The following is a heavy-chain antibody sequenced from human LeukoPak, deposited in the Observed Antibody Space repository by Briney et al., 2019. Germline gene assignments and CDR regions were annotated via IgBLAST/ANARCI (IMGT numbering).Heavy chain of an antibody. CDR1: GLIVSSNY. V-gene: IGHV3-53*01. CDR2: IHTNGNS. D-gene: IGHD6-13*01. Sequence: GGSLRLSCAASGLIVSSNYMTWVRQAPGKGLEWVSIIHTNGNSYYADSVKGRFTISRDNSKNTLYLQMNSLRTEDTAVYYCASSRTAASSNWFDPWGQGTLVTVSS. J-gene: IGHJ5*02. CDR3: ASSRTAASSNWFDP.